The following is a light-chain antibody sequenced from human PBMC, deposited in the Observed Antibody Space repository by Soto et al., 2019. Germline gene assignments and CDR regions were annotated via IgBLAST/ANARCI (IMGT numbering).Light chain of an antibody. CDR3: QQSYSTPPWT. V-gene: IGKV1-39*01. Sequence: DIQMTQSPSSLSASVGDRVTITCRASQSIVTYLNWYLQKPGKAPKLLIYAASNLQSGVPSRFSGSGSGTDFTLTISSMQHEDFVTYFCQQSYSTPPWTFGQGTKVEIK. J-gene: IGKJ1*01. CDR1: QSIVTY. CDR2: AAS.